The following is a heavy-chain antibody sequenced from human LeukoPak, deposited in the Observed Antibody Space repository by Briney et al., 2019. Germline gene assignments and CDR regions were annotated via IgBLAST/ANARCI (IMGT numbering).Heavy chain of an antibody. Sequence: ASVKVSCKASGGTFSSYTISWVRQAPGQGLEWMGRIIPILGIANYAQKFQGRVTITADKSTSTAYMELSSLRSEDTAVFYCARAHQPPYYGMDVWGQGTTVTVSS. CDR1: GGTFSSYT. J-gene: IGHJ6*02. CDR2: IIPILGIA. V-gene: IGHV1-69*02. CDR3: ARAHQPPYYGMDV.